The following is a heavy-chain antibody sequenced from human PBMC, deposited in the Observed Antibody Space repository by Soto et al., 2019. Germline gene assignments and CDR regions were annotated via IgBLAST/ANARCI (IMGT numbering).Heavy chain of an antibody. CDR1: GYTPTNYD. CDR3: TTAPGYDDSG. CDR2: ISAYNGNT. Sequence: ASVKVSCKTSGYTPTNYDIGWVRQAPGQGLEYMGWISAYNGNTNYARKLQDRVTLTTDTSTRTAYMELRSLQSDDTAVYYCTTAPGYDDSGWGQGTLVTVSS. D-gene: IGHD4-17*01. V-gene: IGHV1-18*01. J-gene: IGHJ4*02.